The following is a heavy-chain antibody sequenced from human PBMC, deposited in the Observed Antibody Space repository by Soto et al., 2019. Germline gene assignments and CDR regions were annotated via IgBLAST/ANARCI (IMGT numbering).Heavy chain of an antibody. Sequence: QVQLVESGGGVVQPGWSLRLSCAASGFTLSNYGMQWVRQAPGKGLEWVAAISDDGSRQYYADSVKGRFTISRDNSRDTLSLQMNNLRTEDTAVYYCARDRVVTAQRVDAFDIWGQGTMVTVSS. J-gene: IGHJ3*02. D-gene: IGHD2-21*02. V-gene: IGHV3-30*03. CDR1: GFTLSNYG. CDR3: ARDRVVTAQRVDAFDI. CDR2: ISDDGSRQ.